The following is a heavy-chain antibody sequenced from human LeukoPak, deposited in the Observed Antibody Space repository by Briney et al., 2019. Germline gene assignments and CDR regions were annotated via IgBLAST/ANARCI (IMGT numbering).Heavy chain of an antibody. CDR2: ISGSGGST. CDR3: ARVLEWFGELDFDY. V-gene: IGHV3-23*01. CDR1: GFTFSSYA. D-gene: IGHD3-10*01. J-gene: IGHJ4*02. Sequence: PGGSLRLSCAASGFTFSSYAMSWVRQAPGKGLEWVSAISGSGGSTYYADSVKGRFTISRDNSKNTLYLQMNSLRAEDTAVYYCARVLEWFGELDFDYWGQGTLVTVSS.